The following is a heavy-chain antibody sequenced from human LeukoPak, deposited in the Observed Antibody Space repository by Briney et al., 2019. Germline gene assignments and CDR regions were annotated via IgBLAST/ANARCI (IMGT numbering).Heavy chain of an antibody. CDR2: IIPIFGTA. D-gene: IGHD4-11*01. J-gene: IGHJ3*02. CDR3: AREIPHDYSNKGGAFDI. CDR1: GGTFSSYA. Sequence: SVKVSCKXSGGTFSSYAVSWVRQAPGQGLEWMGGIIPIFGTANYAQKFQGRVTITADESTSTAYMELSSLRSEDTAVYYCAREIPHDYSNKGGAFDIWGQGTMVTVSS. V-gene: IGHV1-69*13.